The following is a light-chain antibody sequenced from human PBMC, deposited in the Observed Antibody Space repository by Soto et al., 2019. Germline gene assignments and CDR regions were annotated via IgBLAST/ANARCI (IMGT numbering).Light chain of an antibody. J-gene: IGKJ1*01. Sequence: EIVMTQSPATLSVSPGERATLSCRASQSVSSNLAWYQQKPGQAPRLLIYGASTRATGITARFSGSGSGTEFTLTISSLQSEDFAVYYCQQYSNWPSWTFGQGTKVDIK. CDR1: QSVSSN. CDR3: QQYSNWPSWT. CDR2: GAS. V-gene: IGKV3-15*01.